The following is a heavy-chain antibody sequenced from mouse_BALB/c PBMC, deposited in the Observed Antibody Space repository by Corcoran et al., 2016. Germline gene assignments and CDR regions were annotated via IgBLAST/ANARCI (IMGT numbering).Heavy chain of an antibody. CDR2: INPSRCYT. V-gene: IGHV1-7*01. Sequence: QVHLQQSGAELAKPGASVKMSCKASGYTFTSYWMHWVKQRPGPGLEWIGFINPSRCYTEYNQKVKDKATLTADKPSSIAYMQLSSLTSEDSAVYCCGSIYYGDSYGMDYWCQGTSLTVSS. CDR3: GSIYYGDSYGMDY. D-gene: IGHD2-13*01. CDR1: GYTFTSYW. J-gene: IGHJ4*01.